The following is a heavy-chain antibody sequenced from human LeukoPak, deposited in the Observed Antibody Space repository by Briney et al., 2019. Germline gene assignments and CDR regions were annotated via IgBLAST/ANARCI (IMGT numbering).Heavy chain of an antibody. D-gene: IGHD6-19*01. CDR2: ISSSSSTI. CDR3: ARSPSSGWFYYFDY. CDR1: GFTFSSYS. J-gene: IGHJ4*02. V-gene: IGHV3-48*04. Sequence: GGSLRLSCAASGFTFSSYSRNWVRQAPGKGLEWVSYISSSSSTIYYADSVKGRFTISRDNAKNSLYLQMNSLRAEDTAVYYCARSPSSGWFYYFDYWGQGTLVTVSS.